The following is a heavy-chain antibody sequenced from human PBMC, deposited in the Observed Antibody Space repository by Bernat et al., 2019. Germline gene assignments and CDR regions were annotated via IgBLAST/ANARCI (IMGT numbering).Heavy chain of an antibody. V-gene: IGHV4-39*01. Sequence: QLQLQESGSGLVKPSETLSLTCTVPGGSISSSSYYWGWIRLPPGKGLVWIGSIYYSGSTYYNPSLKSRVTISVDTSKNPFSLKLSSVTAADTAVYYCATSDDSSGYYCVDFGYWGQGTLVTVSS. CDR1: GGSISSSSYY. J-gene: IGHJ4*02. CDR3: ATSDDSSGYYCVDFGY. D-gene: IGHD3-22*01. CDR2: IYYSGST.